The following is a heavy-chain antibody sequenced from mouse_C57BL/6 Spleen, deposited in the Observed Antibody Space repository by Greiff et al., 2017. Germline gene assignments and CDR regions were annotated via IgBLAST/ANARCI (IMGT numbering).Heavy chain of an antibody. CDR1: GYTFTDYY. CDR2: INPNNGGT. Sequence: EVKLMESGPELVKPGASVKISCKASGYTFTDYYMNWVKQSHGKSLEWIGDINPNNGGTSYNQKFKGKATLTVDKSSSTAYMELRSLTSEDSAVYYCARYDYIFDYWGQGTTLTVSS. CDR3: ARYDYIFDY. V-gene: IGHV1-26*01. D-gene: IGHD2-4*01. J-gene: IGHJ2*01.